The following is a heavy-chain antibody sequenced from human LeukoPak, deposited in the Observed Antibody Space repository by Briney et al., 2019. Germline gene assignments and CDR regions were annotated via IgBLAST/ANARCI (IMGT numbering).Heavy chain of an antibody. J-gene: IGHJ4*02. V-gene: IGHV3-21*01. CDR1: GFTFSSYS. CDR2: TSSSSSYI. Sequence: PGGSLRLXCAASGFTFSSYSMNCVRQAPGKGLEWVSSTSSSSSYIYYADSEKGRFTISRDNAKNSLYLQMNSLRAEDTAVYYCARSPVLRYEEDLADHWGQGTLVTVSS. CDR3: ARSPVLRYEEDLADH. D-gene: IGHD3-9*01.